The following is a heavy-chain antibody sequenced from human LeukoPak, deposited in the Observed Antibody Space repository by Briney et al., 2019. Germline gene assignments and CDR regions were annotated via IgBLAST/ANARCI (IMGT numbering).Heavy chain of an antibody. CDR3: AKVVVGQGAFDI. D-gene: IGHD2-15*01. V-gene: IGHV5-51*01. CDR2: IYPDDSDT. J-gene: IGHJ3*02. CDR1: GYSFTSYW. Sequence: GESLRISCKGSGYSFTSYWISWVRQMPGKGLEWMGIIYPDDSDTRYSPSFQGQVTISADKSISTAYLQWSSLKASDSAMYYCAKVVVGQGAFDIWGQGTMVTVSS.